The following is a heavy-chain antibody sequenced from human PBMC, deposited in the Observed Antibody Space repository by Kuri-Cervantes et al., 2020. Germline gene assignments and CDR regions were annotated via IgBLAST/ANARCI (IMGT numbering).Heavy chain of an antibody. V-gene: IGHV1-69*13. CDR1: GGTFSSYA. D-gene: IGHD6-13*01. CDR3: ARVDPSIAAAGNFDY. CDR2: IIPIFGTA. Sequence: SVKVSCKASGGTFSSYAISWVRQAPGQGLEWMGGIIPIFGTANYAQKFQGRVTITADESTSTAYMELSRLRSDDTAVYYCARVDPSIAAAGNFDYWGQGTLVTVSS. J-gene: IGHJ4*02.